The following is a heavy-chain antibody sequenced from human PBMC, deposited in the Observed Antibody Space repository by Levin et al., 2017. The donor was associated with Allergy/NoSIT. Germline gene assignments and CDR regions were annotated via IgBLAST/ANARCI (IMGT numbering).Heavy chain of an antibody. CDR1: GGSISGYY. D-gene: IGHD3-10*01. V-gene: IGHV4-59*08. CDR2: ISYSGST. CDR3: ARSYGSGSYFDY. J-gene: IGHJ4*02. Sequence: SETLSLTCTVSGGSISGYYWSWIRQPPGKGLEWVGYISYSGSTNYNPSLKRRLTISVDTSKNQFSVRLSSVTAADTAVYYCARSYGSGSYFDYWGQGTLVTVSS.